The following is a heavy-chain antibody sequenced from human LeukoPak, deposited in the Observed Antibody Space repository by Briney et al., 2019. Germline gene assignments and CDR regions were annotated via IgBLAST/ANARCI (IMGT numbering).Heavy chain of an antibody. CDR2: INHGGST. V-gene: IGHV4-34*01. CDR1: GGSFSGYY. J-gene: IGHJ3*02. Sequence: PSETLSLTCAVYGGSFSGYYWSWIRQPPGKGLKWIGEINHGGSTNYNPSLKSRVTISVDTSKNQLSLKLSSVTAADTAVYYCARAPYYYDSSGYGAFDIWGQGTMVTVSS. D-gene: IGHD3-22*01. CDR3: ARAPYYYDSSGYGAFDI.